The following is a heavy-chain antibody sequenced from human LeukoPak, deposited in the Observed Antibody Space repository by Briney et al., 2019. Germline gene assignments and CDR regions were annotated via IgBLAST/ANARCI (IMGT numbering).Heavy chain of an antibody. CDR3: AKVAGRWLLDGFDY. CDR2: IYRSGIT. V-gene: IGHV4-61*02. J-gene: IGHJ4*02. CDR1: GGSINSDNYY. D-gene: IGHD5-12*01. Sequence: PSETLSLTCTVSGGSINSDNYYWSWIRQPAGKGLEWIGRIYRSGITNYNPSLKSRLTMSVDSSKNQFSLKLNSVTAADTAVYYCAKVAGRWLLDGFDYWGQGTLVTVSS.